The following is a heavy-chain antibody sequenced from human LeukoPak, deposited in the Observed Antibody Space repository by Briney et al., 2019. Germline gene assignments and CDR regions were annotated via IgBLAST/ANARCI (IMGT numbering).Heavy chain of an antibody. Sequence: GGSLRLSCAASGFTFSNYWMSWVRQAPGKGLEWVANIKTDGSEKYYVDSVKGRFTISRDNPKNSLYLQMNSLRAEDTAIYYCARDMSVAGMDVWGQGTTVTVSS. V-gene: IGHV3-7*01. CDR1: GFTFSNYW. CDR3: ARDMSVAGMDV. J-gene: IGHJ6*02. CDR2: IKTDGSEK. D-gene: IGHD3-10*02.